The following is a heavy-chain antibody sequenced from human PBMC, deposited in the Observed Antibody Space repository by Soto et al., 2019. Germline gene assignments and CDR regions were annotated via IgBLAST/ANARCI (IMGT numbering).Heavy chain of an antibody. V-gene: IGHV4-4*02. CDR2: IYRTGST. D-gene: IGHD1-7*01. CDR1: GAPFTSNYW. J-gene: IGHJ4*02. CDR3: ASRDPGTSVDY. Sequence: LSLTCAVSGAPFTSNYWWTWVRQPPGRGLEWIGEIYRTGSTNYNPSLKSRVTISLDKSENQFSLKVTSLTAADTAVYYCASRDPGTSVDYWGQGTLVTVSS.